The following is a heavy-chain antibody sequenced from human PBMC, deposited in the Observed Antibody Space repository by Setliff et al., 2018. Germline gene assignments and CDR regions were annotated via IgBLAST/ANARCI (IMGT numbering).Heavy chain of an antibody. J-gene: IGHJ6*03. Sequence: GSLRLSCAASGFTFSNSEMNWVRQAPGKGLEWIAFINRSGSIIYYADSVKGRFTISRDNARNSLYLQMNSLRAEDTAVYYCARVWFGNMDVWGKGTTVTVS. CDR3: ARVWFGNMDV. V-gene: IGHV3-48*03. CDR1: GFTFSNSE. D-gene: IGHD3-10*01. CDR2: INRSGSII.